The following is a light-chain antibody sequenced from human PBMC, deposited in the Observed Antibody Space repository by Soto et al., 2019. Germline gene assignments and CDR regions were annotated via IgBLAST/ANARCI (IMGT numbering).Light chain of an antibody. CDR2: GNN. V-gene: IGLV1-40*01. CDR1: SSNVGAPYD. Sequence: QSVLTQPPSVSGAPGQRVTISCTGSSSNVGAPYDVHWYQQFPGTAPKLLIYGNNNRPSGVPDRFSGSKSGTSASLAITGLQAEDEADYYCQSFDKYLSAVVFGGGTKLTVL. CDR3: QSFDKYLSAVV. J-gene: IGLJ2*01.